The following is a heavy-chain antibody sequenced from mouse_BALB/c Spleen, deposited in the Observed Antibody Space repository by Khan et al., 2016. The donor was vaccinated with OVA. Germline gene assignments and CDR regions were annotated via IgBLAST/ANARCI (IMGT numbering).Heavy chain of an antibody. CDR3: ARGYDFFAY. J-gene: IGHJ3*01. CDR1: GYSFTAYY. D-gene: IGHD2-14*01. V-gene: IGHV1-26*01. CDR2: INPNTDTT. Sequence: EVQLQQSGPDLVKTGASVKISCKASGYSFTAYYMNWVKLSPGKSLECIGRINPNTDTTNYNQKFKGKAILTVDTSSSTAYMELRSLTSEDSAVYFCARGYDFFAYWGQGTLVTVSA.